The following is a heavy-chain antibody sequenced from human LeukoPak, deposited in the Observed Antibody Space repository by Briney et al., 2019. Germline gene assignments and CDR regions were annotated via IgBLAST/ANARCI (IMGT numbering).Heavy chain of an antibody. D-gene: IGHD2/OR15-2a*01. CDR2: INPSGGST. V-gene: IGHV1-46*01. J-gene: IGHJ4*02. Sequence: ASVKVSFKASGFPFTRYYIHWVRPASGSGLEWMGIINPSGGSTTYAQRFQGRVTMTRYTSTSTVYMEQSSLRSEDTAVYYCARSTRIDYWGQGTLVTVSS. CDR3: ARSTRIDY. CDR1: GFPFTRYY.